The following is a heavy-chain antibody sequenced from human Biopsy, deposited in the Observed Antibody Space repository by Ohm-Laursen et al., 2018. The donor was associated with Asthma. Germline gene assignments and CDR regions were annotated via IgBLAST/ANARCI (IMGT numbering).Heavy chain of an antibody. Sequence: SQTLSLTCSVSGGYIRSYYHLWAWIRQPPGRVLERYGSGFYSGTTHYSPSLARRFSISVDTSMNQFSMTLRAVTAEDTAVYFCARVDSYGDIYFDIDVWGQGTTVSV. CDR1: GGYIRSYYHL. CDR3: ARVDSYGDIYFDIDV. CDR2: GFYSGTT. V-gene: IGHV4-30-4*01. J-gene: IGHJ6*02. D-gene: IGHD4-17*01.